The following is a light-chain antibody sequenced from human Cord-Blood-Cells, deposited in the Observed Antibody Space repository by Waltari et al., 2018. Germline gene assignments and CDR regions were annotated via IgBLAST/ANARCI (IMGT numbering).Light chain of an antibody. J-gene: IGLJ2*01. CDR3: SSYTSSSLV. V-gene: IGLV2-14*01. CDR1: SSDVGGYNY. Sequence: QSALTQPASVSGSPGQSITISCTGTSSDVGGYNYVSWYQQHPGKAPKLMIDYVSKRPSGVSTLFSGSKSGNTASLTISGLQAEDEGDYYCSSYTSSSLVFGGGTQLTVL. CDR2: YVS.